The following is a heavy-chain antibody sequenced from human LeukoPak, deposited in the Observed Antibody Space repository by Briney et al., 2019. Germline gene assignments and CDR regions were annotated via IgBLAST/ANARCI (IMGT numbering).Heavy chain of an antibody. J-gene: IGHJ4*02. CDR3: ARSGGVYHDSSGYYFDY. CDR2: IIPIFGTA. V-gene: IGHV1-69*05. Sequence: SVKVSCKAPGGTFSSYAISWVRQAPGQGLEWMGGIIPIFGTANYAQKFQGRVTITTDESTSTAYMELSSLRSEDTAVYYCARSGGVYHDSSGYYFDYWGQGTLVTVSS. CDR1: GGTFSSYA. D-gene: IGHD3-22*01.